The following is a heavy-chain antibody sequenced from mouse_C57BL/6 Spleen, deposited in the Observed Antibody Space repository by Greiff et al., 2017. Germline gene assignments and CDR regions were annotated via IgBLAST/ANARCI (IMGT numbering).Heavy chain of an antibody. CDR2: IDPSDSYT. CDR3: ARSPSYGNSFDY. CDR1: GYTFTSYW. Sequence: VQLQQPGAELVMPGASVKLSCKASGYTFTSYWMHWVKQRPGQGLEWIGEIDPSDSYTNYNQKFKGKSTLTVDKSSSTAYMQLSSLTSEDSAVYYCARSPSYGNSFDYWGQGTTLTVSS. J-gene: IGHJ2*01. V-gene: IGHV1-69*01. D-gene: IGHD2-1*01.